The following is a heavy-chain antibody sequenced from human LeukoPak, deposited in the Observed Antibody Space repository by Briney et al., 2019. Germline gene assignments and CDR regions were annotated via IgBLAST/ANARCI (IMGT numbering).Heavy chain of an antibody. J-gene: IGHJ6*02. CDR1: GGSFSGYY. D-gene: IGHD6-13*01. CDR2: INHSGST. Sequence: SETLSLTCAVYGGSFSGYYWSWIRQPPGKGLEWIGEINHSGSTNYNPSLKSRVTISVDTSKNQFSLKLSSVTAADTAVYYCVRPPGQQLRGYYYYGMDVWGQGTTVTVSS. CDR3: VRPPGQQLRGYYYYGMDV. V-gene: IGHV4-34*01.